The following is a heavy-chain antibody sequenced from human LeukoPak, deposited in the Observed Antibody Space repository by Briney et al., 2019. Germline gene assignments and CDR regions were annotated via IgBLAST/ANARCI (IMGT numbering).Heavy chain of an antibody. CDR1: GDSVSSNSVT. D-gene: IGHD2-2*01. CDR3: ARRLTQYDCFDP. J-gene: IGHJ5*02. Sequence: SQTLSLTCAISGDSVSSNSVTWNWIRQSPSRGLEWLGRTYYRSTWYNDYAVSVRGRITVNPDTSKNQFSLRLNSVTPEDTAVYYCARRLTQYDCFDPWGQGILVTVST. V-gene: IGHV6-1*01. CDR2: TYYRSTWYN.